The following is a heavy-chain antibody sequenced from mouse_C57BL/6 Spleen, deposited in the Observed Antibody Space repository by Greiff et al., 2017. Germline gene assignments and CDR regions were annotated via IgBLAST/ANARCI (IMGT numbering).Heavy chain of an antibody. D-gene: IGHD1-1*01. V-gene: IGHV1-69*01. CDR1: GYTFTSYW. CDR2: IDPSDSYT. CDR3: ARWDYYGRYFDC. J-gene: IGHJ2*01. Sequence: QVQLQQPGAELVMPGASVKLSCKASGYTFTSYWMHWVKQRPGQGLEWIGEIDPSDSYTNYNQKFKGKSTLTVDKSSSTAYMQLSSLTSEDSAVYYCARWDYYGRYFDCWGQGTTLTVSS.